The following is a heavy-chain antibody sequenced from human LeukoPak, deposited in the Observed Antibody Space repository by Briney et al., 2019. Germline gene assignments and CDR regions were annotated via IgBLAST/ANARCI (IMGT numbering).Heavy chain of an antibody. CDR3: AGSGGFTSPQNY. CDR1: GGSISSSSYY. CDR2: ISYTGGT. D-gene: IGHD3-16*01. Sequence: SETLSLTCTVSGGSISSSSYYWGWIRQPPGKGLEWIGCISYTGGTNYTPSLKSRVTISLDTSKNQFSLKLNSVTAADTALYYCAGSGGFTSPQNYWGQGTLVTV. V-gene: IGHV4-61*05. J-gene: IGHJ4*02.